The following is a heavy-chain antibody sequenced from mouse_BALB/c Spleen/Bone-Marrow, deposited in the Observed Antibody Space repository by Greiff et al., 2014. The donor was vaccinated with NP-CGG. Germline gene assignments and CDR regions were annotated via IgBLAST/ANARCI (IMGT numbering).Heavy chain of an antibody. J-gene: IGHJ3*01. D-gene: IGHD1-1*01. V-gene: IGHV1S56*01. Sequence: ESGPELVKPEASVRISCKASGYTFTSYYIHWVKQRPGQGLEWIGWIYPGNVNTKYNEKFKGKATLTADKSSSTAYMQLSSLTSEDSAVYFCARDYYGSSSFAYWGQGTLVTVSA. CDR2: IYPGNVNT. CDR3: ARDYYGSSSFAY. CDR1: GYTFTSYY.